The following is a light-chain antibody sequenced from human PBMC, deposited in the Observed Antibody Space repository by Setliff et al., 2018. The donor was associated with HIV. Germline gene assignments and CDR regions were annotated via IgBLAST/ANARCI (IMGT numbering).Light chain of an antibody. CDR1: SSDVGGYNY. V-gene: IGLV2-14*03. CDR2: DVS. CDR3: SSYTSSSPYV. J-gene: IGLJ1*01. Sequence: QSALAQPASVSGSTGQSITISCRGTSSDVGGYNYVSWYPQLPGKAPKLMIYDVSNRPSGVSNRFSGSKSGNTASLTISGLQAEDEADYFCSSYTSSSPYVFGSGTKVTVL.